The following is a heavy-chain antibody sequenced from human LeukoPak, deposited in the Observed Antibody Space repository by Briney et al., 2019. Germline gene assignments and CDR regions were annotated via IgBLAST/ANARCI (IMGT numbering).Heavy chain of an antibody. CDR3: ASRPKGGATYFDY. J-gene: IGHJ4*02. CDR1: GASISSYY. Sequence: SETLSLTCTVSGASISSYYWSWIRQTPGKGLEWIGYTYYSGSTNYNPSLKSRVTISIDTSKNQFSLNLTSVTAADTAVYYCASRPKGGATYFDYWGQGTLVTVSS. V-gene: IGHV4-59*12. CDR2: TYYSGST. D-gene: IGHD1-26*01.